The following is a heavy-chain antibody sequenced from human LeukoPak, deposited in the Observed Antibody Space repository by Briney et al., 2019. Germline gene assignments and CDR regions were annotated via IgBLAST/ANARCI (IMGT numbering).Heavy chain of an antibody. J-gene: IGHJ4*02. V-gene: IGHV3-23*01. CDR1: GFTFSTYG. CDR2: ISGSGGSR. CDR3: AREGYIVVVVAAFDY. D-gene: IGHD2-15*01. Sequence: GGSLRLSCAASGFTFSTYGMSWVRQAPGKGLEWVSGISGSGGSRFYTDSVKGRFTISRDNSKNTLYLQMNSLRAEDTAVYYCAREGYIVVVVAAFDYWGQGTLVTVSS.